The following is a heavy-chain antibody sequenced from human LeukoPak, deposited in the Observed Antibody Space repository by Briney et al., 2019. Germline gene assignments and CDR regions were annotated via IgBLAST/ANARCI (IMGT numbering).Heavy chain of an antibody. J-gene: IGHJ4*02. CDR2: ISSSGSTI. Sequence: PGGSLRLSCAASGFTFSSYEMNWVRQAPGKGLEWVSYISSSGSTIYYADSVKGRFTISRDNGKNSLYLQMNSLRAEDTAVYYCARDRYYYFFDSWGQGTLVTVSS. V-gene: IGHV3-48*03. D-gene: IGHD2-21*01. CDR1: GFTFSSYE. CDR3: ARDRYYYFFDS.